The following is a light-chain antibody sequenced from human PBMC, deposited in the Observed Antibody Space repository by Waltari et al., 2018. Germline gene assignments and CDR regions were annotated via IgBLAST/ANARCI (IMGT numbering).Light chain of an antibody. CDR1: QSVSRA. CDR3: QHYVRLPAT. V-gene: IGKV3-20*01. CDR2: GAS. Sequence: EIVLTQSPGSLSSSPGERVTLSCRASQSVSRALAWYQQKPGQAPRLLSFGASNRATGIPDRFSGIGSETDFSLTISRLEAEDFAVYYCQHYVRLPATFGRGTKVEIK. J-gene: IGKJ1*01.